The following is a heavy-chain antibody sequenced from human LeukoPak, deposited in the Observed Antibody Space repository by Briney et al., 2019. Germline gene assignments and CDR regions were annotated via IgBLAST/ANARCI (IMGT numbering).Heavy chain of an antibody. J-gene: IGHJ4*02. CDR3: ARLEMGYLYFDY. Sequence: SETLSLTCAVYGGSFSGYYWSWIRQPPGKGLEWIGEINHSGSTNYNPSLKSRVTISVDTSKNQFSLKLSSVTAADTAVFYCARLEMGYLYFDYWGQGTLVTVSS. CDR2: INHSGST. CDR1: GGSFSGYY. V-gene: IGHV4-34*01. D-gene: IGHD5-24*01.